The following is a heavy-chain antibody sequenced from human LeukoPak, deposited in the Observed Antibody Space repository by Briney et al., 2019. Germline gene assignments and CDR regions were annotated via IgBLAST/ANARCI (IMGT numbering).Heavy chain of an antibody. CDR1: AFTFINAW. CDR2: IKSKRDGGTG. V-gene: IGHV3-15*01. J-gene: IGHJ4*02. CDR3: TTAALTTFTSAEDH. D-gene: IGHD3-16*01. Sequence: MSSVSLRLYCGASAFTFINAWMSWVPQAPGNGLQWVGRIKSKRDGGTGDYAAPVKGRFTMSRADSKNTLYLQMNSLKTEDTAVYYCTTAALTTFTSAEDHWGQGTLVTVSS.